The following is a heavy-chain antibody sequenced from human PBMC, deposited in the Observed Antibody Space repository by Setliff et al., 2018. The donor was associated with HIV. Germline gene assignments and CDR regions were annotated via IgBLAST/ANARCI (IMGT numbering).Heavy chain of an antibody. D-gene: IGHD3-10*01. J-gene: IGHJ3*02. Sequence: GESLKISCKGSGTSFTTYWIGWVRQMPGKGLEWMGIIYPDDSGTRYNTSFQGQVTISADKSINTAYLQWSSLRASDTAMYYCARHLRETYYYGSGSPGVAFDIWGQGTMVTVSS. V-gene: IGHV5-51*01. CDR2: IYPDDSGT. CDR3: ARHLRETYYYGSGSPGVAFDI. CDR1: GTSFTTYW.